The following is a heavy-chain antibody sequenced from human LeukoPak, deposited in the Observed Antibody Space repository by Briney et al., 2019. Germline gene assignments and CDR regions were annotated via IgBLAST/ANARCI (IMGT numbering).Heavy chain of an antibody. J-gene: IGHJ3*01. CDR1: GFTFDDYG. Sequence: GGSLRLSCAASGFTFDDYGMSWVRQAPGKGLEWVANIKQDGSEKYYVDSVKGRFSISRDNAKNSVSLQMNSLRAEDTAVYYCASSLGYCTNGVCYKYAFQVWGQGTKVTVSS. CDR3: ASSLGYCTNGVCYKYAFQV. D-gene: IGHD2-8*01. CDR2: IKQDGSEK. V-gene: IGHV3-7*01.